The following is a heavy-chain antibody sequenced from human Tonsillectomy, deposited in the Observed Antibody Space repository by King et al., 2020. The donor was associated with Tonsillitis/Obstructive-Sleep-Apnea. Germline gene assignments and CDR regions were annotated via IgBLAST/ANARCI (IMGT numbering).Heavy chain of an antibody. CDR2: ISYDGSNK. D-gene: IGHD1-26*01. Sequence: VQLVESGGGVVQRGRSLRLSCAASGFIFSSYAMHWVRQAPGKGLEWVAVISYDGSNKYYADSVKGRFTISRDNSKNTLFLQMNSLRAEDTAVYFCARDDGVGAKGYWGQGTLVTVSS. V-gene: IGHV3-30*04. CDR1: GFIFSSYA. J-gene: IGHJ4*02. CDR3: ARDDGVGAKGY.